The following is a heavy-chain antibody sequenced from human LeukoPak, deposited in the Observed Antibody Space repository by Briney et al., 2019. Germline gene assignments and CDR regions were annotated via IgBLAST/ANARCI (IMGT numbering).Heavy chain of an antibody. V-gene: IGHV1-69*13. CDR3: ARGWGNYYGSGSYFDY. Sequence: SVKVSCKASGGTFSSYAISWVRQAPGQGLGWMGGIIPIFGTANYAQKFQGRVTITADESTSTAYMELSSLRSEDTAVYYCARGWGNYYGSGSYFDYWGQGTLVTVSS. J-gene: IGHJ4*02. D-gene: IGHD3-10*01. CDR2: IIPIFGTA. CDR1: GGTFSSYA.